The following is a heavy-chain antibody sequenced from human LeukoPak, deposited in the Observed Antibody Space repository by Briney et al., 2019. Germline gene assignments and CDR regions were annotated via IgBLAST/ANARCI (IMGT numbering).Heavy chain of an antibody. J-gene: IGHJ4*02. CDR2: ISGSGDII. V-gene: IGHV3-48*04. CDR3: ARDGGYYFDY. D-gene: IGHD3-16*01. Sequence: PGGSLRLSCTASGFTFSAYPMTWVRQAPGKGLEWVSYISGSGDIIYYADSVKGRFTISRDNAKNSLYLQMDSLRAEDTAIYYCARDGGYYFDYWGQGTLVTVSP. CDR1: GFTFSAYP.